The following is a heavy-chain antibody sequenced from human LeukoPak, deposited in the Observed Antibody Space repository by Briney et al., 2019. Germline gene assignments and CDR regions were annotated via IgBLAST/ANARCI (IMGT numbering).Heavy chain of an antibody. J-gene: IGHJ4*02. CDR3: AKDRVPAARGYYFDY. V-gene: IGHV3-30-3*01. CDR2: ISYDGSNK. CDR1: GFTFSSYA. D-gene: IGHD2-2*01. Sequence: GRSLRLSCAASGFTFSSYAMQWVRQAPGKGLEWVAVISYDGSNKYYADSVKGRFTISRDNSKNTLYLQMNSLRAEDTAVYYCAKDRVPAARGYYFDYWGQGTLVTVSS.